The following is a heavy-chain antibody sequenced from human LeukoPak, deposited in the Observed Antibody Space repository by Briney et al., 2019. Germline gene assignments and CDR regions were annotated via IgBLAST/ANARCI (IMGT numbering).Heavy chain of an antibody. CDR2: IKEDESDE. D-gene: IGHD1-1*01. J-gene: IGHJ4*02. CDR3: ARWRGRQSEFDY. Sequence: GSLRLSCEASGFTFSSYWMSWVRQAPGKGLEWVAHIKEDESDEYYVDSVRGRFTAARDNAKNSVNLQMNSLRVEDTAVYYCARWRGRQSEFDYWGQGTLVTVSS. CDR1: GFTFSSYW. V-gene: IGHV3-7*01.